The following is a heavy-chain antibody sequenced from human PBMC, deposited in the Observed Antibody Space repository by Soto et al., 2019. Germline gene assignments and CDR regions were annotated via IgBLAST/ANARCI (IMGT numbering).Heavy chain of an antibody. J-gene: IGHJ6*02. V-gene: IGHV1-69*13. CDR1: GATFSSYS. Sequence: ASLKVSSTASGATFSSYSISCVRQSPSQLIERLGGIIPIFGTANYAQKFQGRVTITADESTSTAYMELSSLRSEDTAVYYCARDYDFWSGYQNYYYYYGMDVWGQGTTVTVSS. CDR3: ARDYDFWSGYQNYYYYYGMDV. CDR2: IIPIFGTA. D-gene: IGHD3-3*01.